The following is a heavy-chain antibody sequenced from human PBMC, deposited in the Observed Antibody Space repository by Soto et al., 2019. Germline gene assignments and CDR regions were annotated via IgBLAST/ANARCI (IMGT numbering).Heavy chain of an antibody. D-gene: IGHD6-6*01. J-gene: IGHJ6*02. V-gene: IGHV1-69*06. CDR3: ASGSIAARPRDYYYGMDV. CDR2: IIPIFGTA. CDR1: GGTFSSYA. Sequence: ASVKVSCKASGGTFSSYAISWVRQAPGQGLEWMGGIIPIFGTANYAQKFQGRVTITADKSTSTAYMELSSLRSEDTAVYYCASGSIAARPRDYYYGMDVWGQGTTVTAP.